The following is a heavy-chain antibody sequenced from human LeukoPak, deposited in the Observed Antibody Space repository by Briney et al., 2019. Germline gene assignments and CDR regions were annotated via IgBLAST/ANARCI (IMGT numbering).Heavy chain of an antibody. Sequence: SESLSLTCTVSGGSFITSNYYWAWIRQPPGKGLGWIGSIYHSGSTYYNPSLKSRVTMSVDTSKNQFSLNLSSVTAADTAVYYCAQGYRYGRFDYWGQGTLVTVSS. J-gene: IGHJ4*02. CDR1: GGSFITSNYY. CDR2: IYHSGST. CDR3: AQGYRYGRFDY. D-gene: IGHD5-18*01. V-gene: IGHV4-39*07.